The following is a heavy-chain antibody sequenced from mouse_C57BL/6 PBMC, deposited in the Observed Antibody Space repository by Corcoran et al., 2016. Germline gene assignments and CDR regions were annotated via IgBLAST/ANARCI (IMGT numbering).Heavy chain of an antibody. D-gene: IGHD2-2*01. Sequence: QVQLQQSGAELVKPGASVKISCKASGYAFSSYWMNWVKQRPGKGLEWIGQIYPGDGDTNYNGKFKGKATLTADKSSSTAYMQLSSLTSEDSAVYFCARGDVIYYGYDGFAYWGQGTLVTVSA. CDR2: IYPGDGDT. J-gene: IGHJ3*01. V-gene: IGHV1-80*01. CDR1: GYAFSSYW. CDR3: ARGDVIYYGYDGFAY.